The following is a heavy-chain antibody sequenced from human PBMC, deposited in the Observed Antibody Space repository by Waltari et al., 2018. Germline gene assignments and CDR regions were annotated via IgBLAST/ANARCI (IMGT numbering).Heavy chain of an antibody. Sequence: EVQLVESGGGLIQPGGSLRLSCAASGFTVSSNYMSWVRQAPGKGLEWVSVIYSWGSTYYADSVKGRFTISRDNSKNTLYLKRTSLRAEDTAVYYCARGVGGDGSCYSHYYYGMDVWGQGTTVTVSS. CDR2: IYSWGST. J-gene: IGHJ6*02. D-gene: IGHD2-15*01. V-gene: IGHV3-66*03. CDR3: ARGVGGDGSCYSHYYYGMDV. CDR1: GFTVSSNY.